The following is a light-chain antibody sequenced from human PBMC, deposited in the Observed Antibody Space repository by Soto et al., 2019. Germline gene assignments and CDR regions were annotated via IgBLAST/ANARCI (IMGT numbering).Light chain of an antibody. CDR2: LGS. J-gene: IGKJ1*01. CDR1: QSLLHSNGYNY. Sequence: IVMTKYPLSLPVTPGEPASISCRSSQSLLHSNGYNYLDWYLQKPGQSPQLLIYLGSNRASGVPDRFSGSGSGTDFTLRISRVEAEDVGVYYCMQALQTPPTFGQGTKVDI. CDR3: MQALQTPPT. V-gene: IGKV2-28*01.